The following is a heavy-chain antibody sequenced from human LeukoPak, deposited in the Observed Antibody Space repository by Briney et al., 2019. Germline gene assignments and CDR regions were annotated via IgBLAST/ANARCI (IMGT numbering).Heavy chain of an antibody. V-gene: IGHV3-23*01. CDR1: GFTFSNYA. Sequence: PGGSLRLSCAASGFTFSNYAMSWVRQAPGKGLEWVSAICSSCGNTYYADSVKGRFTISRDNSKDTLYLQMNSLRAEDTAVYYCARDYFYCGGDCFVDDWGQGTLVTVSS. D-gene: IGHD2-21*02. J-gene: IGHJ4*02. CDR2: ICSSCGNT. CDR3: ARDYFYCGGDCFVDD.